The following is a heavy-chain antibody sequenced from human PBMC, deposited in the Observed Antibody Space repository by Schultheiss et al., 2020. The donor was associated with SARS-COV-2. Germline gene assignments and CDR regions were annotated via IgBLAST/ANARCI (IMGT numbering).Heavy chain of an antibody. CDR2: IKQDGSVK. CDR3: ARSPYYYDSSGYFHDAFDI. J-gene: IGHJ3*02. CDR1: GFTFSSYW. Sequence: GGSLRLSCAASGFTFSSYWMSWVRQAPGKGLEWVANIKQDGSVKYYVDSVKGRFTISRDNAKNSLYLQMNSLRAEDTAVYYCARSPYYYDSSGYFHDAFDIWGQGTMVTVSS. D-gene: IGHD3-22*01. V-gene: IGHV3-7*03.